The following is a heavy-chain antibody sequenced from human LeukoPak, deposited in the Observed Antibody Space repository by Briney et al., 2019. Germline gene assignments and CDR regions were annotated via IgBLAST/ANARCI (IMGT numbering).Heavy chain of an antibody. D-gene: IGHD3/OR15-3a*01. CDR1: GGSISSYY. V-gene: IGHV4-59*01. CDR2: IYYSGNT. CDR3: ARVGLPGSLDQ. Sequence: SETLSLTCTVSGGSISSYYWSWIRQPPGKGLEWIGYIYYSGNTNCNPSLKSRVTISVATSKNQFSLKLSSVTAADTAVYYCARVGLPGSLDQWGQGTLVSVSS. J-gene: IGHJ4*02.